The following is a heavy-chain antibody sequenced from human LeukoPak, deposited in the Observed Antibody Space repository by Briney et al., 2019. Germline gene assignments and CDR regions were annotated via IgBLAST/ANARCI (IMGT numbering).Heavy chain of an antibody. CDR3: ARVYLERLTAGYFDH. D-gene: IGHD2-8*01. CDR2: ISYDGSNK. CDR1: GFTFGDYA. Sequence: GRSLRLSCTASGFTFGDYAMSWFRQAPGKGLEWVAVISYDGSNKYYGDPVKGRFTISRDNSKNTLYLQMNSLRDEDSAAYYCARVYLERLTAGYFDHWGQGTWVTVSP. V-gene: IGHV3-30*04. J-gene: IGHJ4*02.